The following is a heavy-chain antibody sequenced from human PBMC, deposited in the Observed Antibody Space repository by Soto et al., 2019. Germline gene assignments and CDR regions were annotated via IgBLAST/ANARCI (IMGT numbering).Heavy chain of an antibody. CDR2: IHYSGTT. CDR1: GGSMRNYF. V-gene: IGHV4-59*01. D-gene: IGHD6-13*01. J-gene: IGHJ4*02. CDR3: AAGEASSRNLAPYFLDF. Sequence: PSETLSLTCTVSGGSMRNYFWTWIRQPPGTGLEWIGYIHYSGTTSFFPSYNPSLRSRVTISEYTSKNQFSLKLLSVTTADTAVYFCAAGEASSRNLAPYFLDFWGQGTLVTVSS.